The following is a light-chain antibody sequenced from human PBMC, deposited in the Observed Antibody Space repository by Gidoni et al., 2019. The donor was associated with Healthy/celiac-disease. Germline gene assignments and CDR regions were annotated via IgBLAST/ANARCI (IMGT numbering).Light chain of an antibody. J-gene: IGKJ5*01. CDR1: QGISSY. V-gene: IGKV1-9*01. CDR3: QQLKSYPIT. CDR2: LAS. Sequence: IQLTQSPSSVSASVRDRVTITCRASQGISSYLAWYQQKPGKAPKLLIYLASTLQSGVPSRFSGSGSGTDFTLTISSLQPEDSATYYCQQLKSYPITFGQGTRIEIK.